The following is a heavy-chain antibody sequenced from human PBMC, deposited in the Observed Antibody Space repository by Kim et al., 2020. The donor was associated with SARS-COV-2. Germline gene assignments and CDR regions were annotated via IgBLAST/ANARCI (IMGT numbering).Heavy chain of an antibody. Sequence: SVKVSCKDSGGSFSNNYITWVRQAPGQGHEWMGGFVPGFITSTYAQKFQGRDTIVADKSTKTAYMERRRLKPEDTAKYYCESAPQEEGGGGCEYGLDIW. CDR3: ESAPQEEGGGGCEYGLDI. V-gene: IGHV1-69*06. CDR1: GGSFSNNY. J-gene: IGHJ3*02. CDR2: FVPGFITS. D-gene: IGHD3-16*01.